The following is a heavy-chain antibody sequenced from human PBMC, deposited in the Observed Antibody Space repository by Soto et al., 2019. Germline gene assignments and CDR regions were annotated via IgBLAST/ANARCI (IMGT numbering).Heavy chain of an antibody. D-gene: IGHD1-26*01. V-gene: IGHV1-3*01. J-gene: IGHJ5*02. Sequence: ASVKVSCKASGYTFTSYAMHWVRQAPGQRLEWMGWINAGNGNTKYSQKFQGRVTITRDTSASTAYMELSSLRSEDTAVYYCARVVGATIVPWFDPWGQGTLVTVSS. CDR1: GYTFTSYA. CDR3: ARVVGATIVPWFDP. CDR2: INAGNGNT.